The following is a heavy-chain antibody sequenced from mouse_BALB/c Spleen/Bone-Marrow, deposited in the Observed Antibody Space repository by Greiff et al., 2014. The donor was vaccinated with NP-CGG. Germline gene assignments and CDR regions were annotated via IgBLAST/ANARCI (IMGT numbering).Heavy chain of an antibody. Sequence: DVKLQESGAELVKPGASVKLSCTASGFNIKDIDMHWVKQRPEQGLEWIGRIDPANGDTKYDPKFQGKATITADTSFNTAYLQLSSLTSEDTAVYYCARDYGPFDYWGQGTTLTVSS. J-gene: IGHJ2*01. D-gene: IGHD1-2*01. CDR3: ARDYGPFDY. CDR2: IDPANGDT. V-gene: IGHV14-3*02. CDR1: GFNIKDID.